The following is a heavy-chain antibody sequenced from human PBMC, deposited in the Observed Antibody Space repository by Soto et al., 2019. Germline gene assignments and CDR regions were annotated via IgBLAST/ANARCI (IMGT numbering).Heavy chain of an antibody. D-gene: IGHD3-22*01. CDR1: GASVSNGY. CDR2: MYFGGSF. CDR3: ARSYYDSTGFAVDP. V-gene: IGHV4-59*02. Sequence: QMQLQPSGPGLVKPSETLSLTCNVSGASVSNGYWSWIRQPPGKALEWIGFMYFGGSFNYNPSLTSRATISVETSKNPFSMTLTSVTASDTAVYDCARSYYDSTGFAVDPWGQGTLVTVSS. J-gene: IGHJ5*02.